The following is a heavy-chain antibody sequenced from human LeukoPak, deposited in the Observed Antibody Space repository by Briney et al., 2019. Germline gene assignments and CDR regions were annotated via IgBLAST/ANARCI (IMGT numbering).Heavy chain of an antibody. Sequence: PGGSLRLSCAASGFTFSSYSMNWVRQAPGKGLEWVSSISSSSSYIYYADSVKGRFTISRDNAKNSLYLQMNSLRAEDTAVYYCARDDVWGAEGDYWGQGTLVTVSS. CDR2: ISSSSSYI. CDR1: GFTFSSYS. J-gene: IGHJ4*02. D-gene: IGHD3-16*01. V-gene: IGHV3-21*01. CDR3: ARDDVWGAEGDY.